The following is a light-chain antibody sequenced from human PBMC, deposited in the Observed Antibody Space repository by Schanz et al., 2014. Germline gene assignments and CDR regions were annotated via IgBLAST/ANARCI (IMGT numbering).Light chain of an antibody. CDR2: GAS. V-gene: IGKV3-15*01. CDR1: QSVSSN. J-gene: IGKJ4*01. CDR3: QQRTSWPLT. Sequence: EIVLTQSPGTLSLSPGERATLSCRASQSVSSNLAWYQQKPGQAPRLLIYGASTRATGIPARFSGSGSGTEFTLTISSLQSEDFAVYYCQQRTSWPLTFGGGTKVEIK.